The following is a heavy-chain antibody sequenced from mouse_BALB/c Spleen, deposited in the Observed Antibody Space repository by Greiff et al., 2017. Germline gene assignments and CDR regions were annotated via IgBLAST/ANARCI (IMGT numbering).Heavy chain of an antibody. Sequence: EVHLVESGGGLVQPGGSRKLSCAASGFTFSSFGMHWVRQAPEKGLEWVAYISSGSSTIYYADTVKGRFTISRDNPKNTLFLQMTSLRSEDTAMYYCAREGKYYSDYWGQGTTLTVSS. V-gene: IGHV5-17*02. J-gene: IGHJ2*01. D-gene: IGHD1-1*01. CDR3: AREGKYYSDY. CDR1: GFTFSSFG. CDR2: ISSGSSTI.